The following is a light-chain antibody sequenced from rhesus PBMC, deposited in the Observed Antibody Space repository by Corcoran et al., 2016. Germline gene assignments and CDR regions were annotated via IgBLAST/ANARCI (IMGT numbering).Light chain of an antibody. V-gene: IGKV1-25*01. CDR1: QGISND. CDR2: EAS. CDR3: QHYYSTPWT. Sequence: DIQMTQSPSSLSASVGDRVTITCRASQGISNDLAWYQQKPGETPKLLFYEASTLQIGIPSRFSGNGSGTDFTLTISDLQSEDFATYYCQHYYSTPWTFGQGTKV. J-gene: IGKJ1*01.